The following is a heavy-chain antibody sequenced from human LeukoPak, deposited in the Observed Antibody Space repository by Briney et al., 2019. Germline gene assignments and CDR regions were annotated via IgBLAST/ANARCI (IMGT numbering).Heavy chain of an antibody. D-gene: IGHD2-2*01. Sequence: PSETLSLTCAVYGGSFSGYYWNWIRQPPGKGLEWIGEINHSGSTNYNPSLKSRVTISVDTSKSQFSLRLSSVTAADTAVYYCARHGNIVVVPDASKAFDIWGQGTMVTVSS. CDR2: INHSGST. CDR3: ARHGNIVVVPDASKAFDI. V-gene: IGHV4-34*01. CDR1: GGSFSGYY. J-gene: IGHJ3*02.